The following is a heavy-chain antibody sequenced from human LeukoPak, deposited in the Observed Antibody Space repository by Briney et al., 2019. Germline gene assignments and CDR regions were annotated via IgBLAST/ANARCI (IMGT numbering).Heavy chain of an antibody. D-gene: IGHD3-16*01. J-gene: IGHJ4*02. Sequence: PGGSLRLSCAASGFTFSSYAMSWVRQAPGKGLEWVSAISGSGGSTYDAASVKGRVTISRDNSKNTLYLQMNNLRAEDTAVYYCAKATTFGGRDYFDYWGQGTLVTVSS. CDR3: AKATTFGGRDYFDY. V-gene: IGHV3-23*01. CDR2: ISGSGGST. CDR1: GFTFSSYA.